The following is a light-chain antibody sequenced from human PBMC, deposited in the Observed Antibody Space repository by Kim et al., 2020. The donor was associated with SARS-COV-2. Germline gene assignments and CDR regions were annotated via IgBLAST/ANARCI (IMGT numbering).Light chain of an antibody. CDR2: RNN. V-gene: IGLV10-54*01. J-gene: IGLJ3*02. CDR3: SAWDNSLSAWV. CDR1: SNNVGNQG. Sequence: RQTATLTCTGNSNNVGNQGAAWLQQHQGHPPKPLSYRNNNRPSGISERLSASRSGNTASLTITGLQPEDEADYYCSAWDNSLSAWVFGGGTQLTVL.